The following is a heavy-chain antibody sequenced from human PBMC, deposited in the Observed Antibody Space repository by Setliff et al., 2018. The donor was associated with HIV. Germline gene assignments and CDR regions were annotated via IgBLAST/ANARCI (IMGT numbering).Heavy chain of an antibody. Sequence: SETLSLTCTVSGGSIRTYYWSWIRQPPGKGLEWIGYIFYSVNTNYNPSLKGRVTISVDTSKNQFSLKRSSVTAADTAVYYCARLAREEYCRGRTCYPNWFDPWGPGTLVTVSS. V-gene: IGHV4-59*08. CDR2: IFYSVNT. D-gene: IGHD2-15*01. CDR1: GGSIRTYY. J-gene: IGHJ5*02. CDR3: ARLAREEYCRGRTCYPNWFDP.